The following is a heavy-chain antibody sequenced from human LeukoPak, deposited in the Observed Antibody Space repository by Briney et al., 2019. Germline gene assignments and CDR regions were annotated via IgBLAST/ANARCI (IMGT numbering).Heavy chain of an antibody. V-gene: IGHV4-4*07. D-gene: IGHD3-22*01. J-gene: IGHJ1*01. CDR2: ISTTGTT. Sequence: SETLSLTCTVSGGSISRNFWGWIRQPAGKGLEYIGRISTTGTTNYNPSLKGRVTISVDTSKNQFSLKLSSVTAADTAVYYCARGVSYYDSSGYYNDYFQHWGQGTLVAVS. CDR1: GGSISRNF. CDR3: ARGVSYYDSSGYYNDYFQH.